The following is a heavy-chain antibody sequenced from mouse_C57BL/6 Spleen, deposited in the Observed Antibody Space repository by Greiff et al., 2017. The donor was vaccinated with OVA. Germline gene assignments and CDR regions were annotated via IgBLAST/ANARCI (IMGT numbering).Heavy chain of an antibody. D-gene: IGHD1-1*01. V-gene: IGHV5-17*01. CDR3: ARGFYYGSSLY. Sequence: EVKLVESGGGLVKPGGSLKLSCAASGFTFSDYGMHWVRQAPEKGLEWVAYISSGSSTIYYADTVKGRFTISSDNAKNTLFLQMTSLRSEDTAMYYCARGFYYGSSLYWGQGTTLTVSS. CDR2: ISSGSSTI. J-gene: IGHJ2*01. CDR1: GFTFSDYG.